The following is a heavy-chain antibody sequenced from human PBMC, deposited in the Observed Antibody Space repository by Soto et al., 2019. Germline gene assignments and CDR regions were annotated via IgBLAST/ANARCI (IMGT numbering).Heavy chain of an antibody. CDR1: GGSISSYY. J-gene: IGHJ5*02. V-gene: IGHV4-59*01. D-gene: IGHD6-13*01. CDR3: ASGGGSSAAVITDNRTPPVRWFDP. CDR2: IYYSGST. Sequence: SETPSLTCTVSGGSISSYYWSWIRQPPGKGLEWIGYIYYSGSTNYNPSLKTRVTISVDTSKNQFSLKLSSVTAADTAVYYCASGGGSSAAVITDNRTPPVRWFDPWGQGTLVTVSS.